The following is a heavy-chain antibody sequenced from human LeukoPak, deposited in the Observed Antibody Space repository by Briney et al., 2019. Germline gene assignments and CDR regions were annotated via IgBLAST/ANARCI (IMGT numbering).Heavy chain of an antibody. J-gene: IGHJ4*02. CDR3: AGTRYSGSNYTDY. V-gene: IGHV4-59*08. D-gene: IGHD1-26*01. CDR1: GDSISNYY. Sequence: SETLSLTCTVSGDSISNYYWSWMRQPPGKGLEWIGYVFYSGSSNYNPALKSRVTMSVDTSKYQFSLKLTSVTAADTAVYYCAGTRYSGSNYTDYWGQGTLVTVSS. CDR2: VFYSGSS.